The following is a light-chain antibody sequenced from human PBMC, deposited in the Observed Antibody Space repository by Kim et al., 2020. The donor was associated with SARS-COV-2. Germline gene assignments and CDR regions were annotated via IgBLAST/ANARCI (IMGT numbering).Light chain of an antibody. CDR1: SGHSSYA. J-gene: IGLJ3*02. V-gene: IGLV4-69*01. CDR3: QAWDTAVQGV. CDR2: LNSDGSH. Sequence: VKLTCTLSSGHSSYAIAWHQQQPEKGPRYLMKLNSDGSHRKGDGIPDRFSVSSSGAERYLTISSLQSEDEADYYCQAWDTAVQGVFGGGTQLTVL.